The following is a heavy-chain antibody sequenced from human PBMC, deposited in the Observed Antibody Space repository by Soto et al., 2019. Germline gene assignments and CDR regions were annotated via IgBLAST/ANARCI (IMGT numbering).Heavy chain of an antibody. CDR3: ARSLGGSTTMVRGVPNWFDP. J-gene: IGHJ5*02. Sequence: QVQLQESGPGLVKPSQTLSLTCTVSGGSISSGGYCWSWIRQHPGKGLEWIGYIYYSGSTYYNPSLKSRVTISVDTSKNQFSLKLSSVTAADTAVYYCARSLGGSTTMVRGVPNWFDPWGQGTLVTVSS. V-gene: IGHV4-31*03. D-gene: IGHD3-10*01. CDR1: GGSISSGGYC. CDR2: IYYSGST.